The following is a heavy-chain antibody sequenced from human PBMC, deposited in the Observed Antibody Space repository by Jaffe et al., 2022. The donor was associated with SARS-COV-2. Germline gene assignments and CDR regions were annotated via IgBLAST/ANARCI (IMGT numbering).Heavy chain of an antibody. J-gene: IGHJ4*02. CDR1: GFTFSSYG. CDR3: ARESTVVTPDCFDY. D-gene: IGHD2-21*02. Sequence: QVQLVESGGGVVQPGRSLRLSCAASGFTFSSYGMHWVRQAPGKGLEWVAVIWYDGSNKYYADSVKGRFTISRDNSKNTLYLQMNSLRAEDTAVYYCARESTVVTPDCFDYWGQGTLVTVSS. CDR2: IWYDGSNK. V-gene: IGHV3-33*01.